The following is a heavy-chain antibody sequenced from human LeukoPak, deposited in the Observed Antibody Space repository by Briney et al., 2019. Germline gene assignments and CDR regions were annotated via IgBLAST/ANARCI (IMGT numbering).Heavy chain of an antibody. CDR1: GGSISSSSYY. V-gene: IGHV4-39*07. Sequence: PSETLSLTCTVSGGSISSSSYYWGWIRQPPGKGLEWIGSIYYSGSTYYNPSLKSRVTISVDTSKNQFSLKLSSVTAADTAVYYCARGDTAIFDDAFDIWGQGTMVTVSS. CDR3: ARGDTAIFDDAFDI. CDR2: IYYSGST. J-gene: IGHJ3*02. D-gene: IGHD5-18*01.